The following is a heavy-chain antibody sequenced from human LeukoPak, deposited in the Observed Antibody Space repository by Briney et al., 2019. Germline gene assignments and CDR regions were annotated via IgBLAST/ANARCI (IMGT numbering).Heavy chain of an antibody. J-gene: IGHJ4*01. V-gene: IGHV3-74*01. D-gene: IGHD5-18*01. CDR2: INSGGSGT. CDR1: GFSFASNW. Sequence: PGGSLRLSCAASGFSFASNWMHWVRQTPGKGLMWVSRINSGGSGTSYADSVEGRFTISRDNSKNTLYLQMNSLRAEDTAVYYCAKNLIHLWCFDYWGHGTLVTVSS. CDR3: AKNLIHLWCFDY.